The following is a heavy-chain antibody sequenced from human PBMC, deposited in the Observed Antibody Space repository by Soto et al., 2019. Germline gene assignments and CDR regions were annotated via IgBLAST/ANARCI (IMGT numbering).Heavy chain of an antibody. CDR2: ISYDGSNK. D-gene: IGHD1-20*01. J-gene: IGHJ4*02. CDR1: VFTVSSYG. V-gene: IGHV3-30*18. Sequence: PGGSLRLSCAASVFTVSSYGMHWVRQAPGKGLEWVAVISYDGSNKYYADSVKGRFTISRDNSKNTLYLQMNSLRAEDTAVYYCAKDSNWNDGYFDYWGQGTLVTVSS. CDR3: AKDSNWNDGYFDY.